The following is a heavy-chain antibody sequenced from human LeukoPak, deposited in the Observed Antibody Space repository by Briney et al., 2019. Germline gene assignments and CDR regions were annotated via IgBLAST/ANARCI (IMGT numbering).Heavy chain of an antibody. CDR2: IDAYNGNT. V-gene: IGHV1-18*01. D-gene: IGHD6-13*01. CDR1: GYTFTNYG. CDR3: ARRGYSSTWNVFYLDY. Sequence: ASVKVSCATSGYTFTNYGINWVRQAPGQGLERMGWIDAYNGNTNYAQKVQDRVTMTTDRSTNTVYMELRSLTSDDTAFYYCARRGYSSTWNVFYLDYWGQGTLVTVSS. J-gene: IGHJ4*02.